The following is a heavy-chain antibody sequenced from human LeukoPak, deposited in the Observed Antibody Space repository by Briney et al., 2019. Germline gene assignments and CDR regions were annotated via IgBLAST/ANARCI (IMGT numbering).Heavy chain of an antibody. CDR2: ISSSSSYI. D-gene: IGHD3-16*02. J-gene: IGHJ4*02. CDR1: GFTFSSYS. Sequence: GGSLRLSCAASGFTFSSYSMSWVRQAPGKGLEWVSSISSSSSYIYYADSVKGRFTISRDNAKNSLYPQMNSLRAEDTAVYYCARDSSYDYVWGSYRASFDYWGQGTLVTVSS. V-gene: IGHV3-21*01. CDR3: ARDSSYDYVWGSYRASFDY.